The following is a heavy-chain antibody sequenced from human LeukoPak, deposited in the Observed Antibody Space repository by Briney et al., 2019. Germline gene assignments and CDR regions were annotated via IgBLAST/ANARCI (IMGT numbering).Heavy chain of an antibody. CDR3: ARVGGGVVVPAGDY. CDR1: GGTFSSYA. D-gene: IGHD2-2*01. V-gene: IGHV1-69*04. CDR2: IIPILGIA. J-gene: IGHJ4*02. Sequence: GASVKVSCTASGGTFSSYAISWVRQAPGQGLEWMGRIIPILGIANYAQKFQGRVTMTTDTSTSTAYMELRSLRSDDTAVYYCARVGGGVVVPAGDYWGQGTLVTVSS.